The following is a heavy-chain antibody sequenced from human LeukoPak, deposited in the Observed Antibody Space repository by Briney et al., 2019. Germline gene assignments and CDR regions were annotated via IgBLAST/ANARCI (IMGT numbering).Heavy chain of an antibody. CDR2: IDWEDDK. CDR3: ARGYDYGDHTFDF. CDR1: GFSLSTSGMR. Sequence: SGPALVKPTQTLTLTCTFSGFSLSTSGMRVSWIRQPPGKALEWLARIDWEDDKFYSTSLNTRLTISKDTSRNQVVLTMTNMDPVDTATYYCARGYDYGDHTFDFWGPGTLVTVSS. J-gene: IGHJ4*02. V-gene: IGHV2-70*04. D-gene: IGHD4/OR15-4a*01.